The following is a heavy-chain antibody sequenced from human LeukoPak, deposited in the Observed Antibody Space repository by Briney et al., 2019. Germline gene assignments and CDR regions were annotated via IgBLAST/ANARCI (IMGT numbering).Heavy chain of an antibody. J-gene: IGHJ6*04. CDR2: INHSGTT. V-gene: IGHV4-34*01. Sequence: SETLSLTCAVYGGSFSGYYWSWIRQPPGKGLDWIGEINHSGTTKYNASHKSLVTISVDTSKNQFSLKASSVTAADTAVYYCARGLNWNDGNYYYGMDVWGKGTTVTVSS. D-gene: IGHD1-20*01. CDR1: GGSFSGYY. CDR3: ARGLNWNDGNYYYGMDV.